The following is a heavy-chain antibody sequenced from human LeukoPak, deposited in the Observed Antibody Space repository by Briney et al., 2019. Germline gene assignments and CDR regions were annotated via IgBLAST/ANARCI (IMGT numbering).Heavy chain of an antibody. CDR1: GYTFTGYY. CDR3: ARDPGSGSYYRGYYYYMDV. CDR2: INPNSGGT. D-gene: IGHD3-10*01. Sequence: ASVKVSCKASGYTFTGYYMHWVRQAPGQGLEWMGWINPNSGGTNYAQKFQGRVTMTRDTSISTAYMELRSLRSDDTAVYYCARDPGSGSYYRGYYYYMDVWGKGTTVTISS. J-gene: IGHJ6*03. V-gene: IGHV1-2*02.